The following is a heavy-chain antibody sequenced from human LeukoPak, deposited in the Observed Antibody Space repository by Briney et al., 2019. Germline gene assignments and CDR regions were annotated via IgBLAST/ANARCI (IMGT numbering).Heavy chain of an antibody. CDR1: GGSISSSSYY. V-gene: IGHV4-39*01. CDR3: ARRVSRTSPIYFDY. J-gene: IGHJ4*02. Sequence: TPSETLSLTCTVSGGSISSSSYYWGWIRQPPGKGLEWVGSIYYSGSTYYNPSLKSRVTISVDTSKNQFSLKLSSVTAADTAVYYCARRVSRTSPIYFDYWGQGTLVTVSS. D-gene: IGHD2-8*01. CDR2: IYYSGST.